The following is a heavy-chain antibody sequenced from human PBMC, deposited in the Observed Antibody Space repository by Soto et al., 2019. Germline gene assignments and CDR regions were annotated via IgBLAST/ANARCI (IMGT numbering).Heavy chain of an antibody. J-gene: IGHJ3*02. CDR2: ITAGGNT. V-gene: IGHV3-13*01. D-gene: IGHD5-18*01. Sequence: GGSLRLSCAASGFAFSSYDMHWVRQATGKGLEWVSAITAGGNTFYPGSVEGRFTISRDNAQNSLYLQMSRLTAGDTAVYSCARVARGNTYGSDSFDIWGQGTMVTVSS. CDR3: ARVARGNTYGSDSFDI. CDR1: GFAFSSYD.